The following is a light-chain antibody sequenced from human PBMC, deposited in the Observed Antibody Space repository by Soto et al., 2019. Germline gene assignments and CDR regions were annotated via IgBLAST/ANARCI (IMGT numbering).Light chain of an antibody. CDR1: SMDVGSYNL. J-gene: IGLJ3*02. CDR3: CSYAGSSTWV. Sequence: QSALTQPASVSGSPGQSITISSTGTSMDVGSYNLVSWYQQHPGKAPKLMIYEVSKRPSGVSNRFSGSKSGNTASLTISGLQAEDEADYYCCSYAGSSTWVFGGGTKLTVL. V-gene: IGLV2-23*02. CDR2: EVS.